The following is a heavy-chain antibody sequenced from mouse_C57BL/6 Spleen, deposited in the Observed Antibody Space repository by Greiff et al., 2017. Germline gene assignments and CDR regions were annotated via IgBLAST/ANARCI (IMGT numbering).Heavy chain of an antibody. CDR1: GFSLTSYG. V-gene: IGHV2-2*01. D-gene: IGHD1-1*01. J-gene: IGHJ1*03. CDR3: ARNAITTVRYWYFGV. CDR2: IWSGGST. Sequence: VQLQQSGPGLVQPSQSLSITCTVSGFSLTSYGVHWVRQSPGKGLEWLGVIWSGGSTAYNAAFISRLSISTDNSKSKVFFKMSSLQADDTAIYYCARNAITTVRYWYFGVWGTRNKVPGSS.